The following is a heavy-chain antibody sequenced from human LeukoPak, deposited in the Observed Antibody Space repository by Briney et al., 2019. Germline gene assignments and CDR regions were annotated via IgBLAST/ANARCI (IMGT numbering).Heavy chain of an antibody. CDR2: INPNSGGT. CDR3: ARETMIVVAYYDY. V-gene: IGHV1-2*04. Sequence: GASVKVSCKASGYTFTGYYMHWVRQAPGQGLEWMGWINPNSGGTNYAQKFQGWVTMTRDTSTSTVYMELSSLRSEDTAVYYCARETMIVVAYYDYWGQGTLVTVSS. J-gene: IGHJ4*02. D-gene: IGHD3-22*01. CDR1: GYTFTGYY.